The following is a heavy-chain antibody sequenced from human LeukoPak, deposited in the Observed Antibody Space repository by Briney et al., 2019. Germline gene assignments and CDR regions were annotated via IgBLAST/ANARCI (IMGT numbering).Heavy chain of an antibody. CDR3: ARQAGYLSP. J-gene: IGHJ5*02. D-gene: IGHD2/OR15-2a*01. CDR2: IYYSGST. V-gene: IGHV4-59*08. CDR1: GGAFSTFY. Sequence: SETLSLTCTVSGGAFSTFYWSWIRQPPGKGLEWIGHIYYSGSTNYNPPLKSRVTISLDTSKNQFSLKLSSVTAADTAVYYCARQAGYLSPWGQGTLVTVSS.